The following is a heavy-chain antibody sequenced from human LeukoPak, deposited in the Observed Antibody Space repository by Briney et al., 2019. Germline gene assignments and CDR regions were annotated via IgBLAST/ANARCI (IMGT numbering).Heavy chain of an antibody. CDR2: ISSSGRTI. V-gene: IGHV3-48*03. J-gene: IGHJ4*02. CDR1: GFTFSSYE. D-gene: IGHD4/OR15-4a*01. CDR3: ARDPMVDAHFDY. Sequence: PGGSLRLSCAASGFTFSSYEMNWVRQAPGKGLEWVSYISSSGRTIYYADSVKGRFTISRDNAKNSLYLQMNSLRAEDTAVYYCARDPMVDAHFDYWGQGTLVTVSS.